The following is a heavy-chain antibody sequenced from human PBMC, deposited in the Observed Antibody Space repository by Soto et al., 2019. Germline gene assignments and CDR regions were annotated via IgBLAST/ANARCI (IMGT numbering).Heavy chain of an antibody. J-gene: IGHJ5*02. Sequence: NLSLTCTVSGGSIRSSYWTWIRQPPGKGLEWIGHMYFSGTTNFNPSLKSRITMSVDTSKNQFSLKLSSVTAADTAVYYCARAAETGGNWFDPWGQGTLVTVSS. D-gene: IGHD1-1*01. CDR2: MYFSGTT. CDR3: ARAAETGGNWFDP. V-gene: IGHV4-59*01. CDR1: GGSIRSSY.